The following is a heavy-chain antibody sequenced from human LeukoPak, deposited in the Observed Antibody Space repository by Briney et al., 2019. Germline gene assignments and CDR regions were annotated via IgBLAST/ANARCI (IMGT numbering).Heavy chain of an antibody. J-gene: IGHJ4*02. D-gene: IGHD6-13*01. CDR2: ISSTSVST. CDR1: GFTFSTYA. V-gene: IGHV3-23*01. Sequence: GGSLRLSCAASGFTFSTYAMSWVRQAPGKGLEWVSAISSTSVSTYYADSVKGRFTISRDNSKNTLYLQMNSLRVEDTAVYYCARAGDSSSWPNPFDYWGQGTLVTVSS. CDR3: ARAGDSSSWPNPFDY.